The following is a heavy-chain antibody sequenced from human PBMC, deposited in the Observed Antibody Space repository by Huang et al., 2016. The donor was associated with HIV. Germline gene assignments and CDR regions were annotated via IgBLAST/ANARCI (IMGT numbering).Heavy chain of an antibody. D-gene: IGHD3-22*01. CDR1: GGSFSGYY. J-gene: IGHJ4*02. V-gene: IGHV4-34*02. Sequence: QVQLEQWGAGLLKASETLSLTCAVYGGSFSGYYWNWLRLAPGKGLEWVREINHSGNTNYNPSLKSRVNMSVDTSKSQFSLYLTSLSAADTGTYFCARRYNSRRDYWGRGTLVTVHS. CDR2: INHSGNT. CDR3: ARRYNSRRDY.